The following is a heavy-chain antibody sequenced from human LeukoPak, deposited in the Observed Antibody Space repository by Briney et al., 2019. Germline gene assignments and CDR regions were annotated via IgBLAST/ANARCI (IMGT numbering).Heavy chain of an antibody. CDR2: INPNSGGT. J-gene: IGHJ6*02. CDR3: ASPTVVVPAAKPGDYYYYYGMDV. CDR1: GYTFTGYY. Sequence: GASVKVSCKASGYTFTGYYMHWVRQAPGQGLEWMGWINPNSGGTNYAQKFQGRVTMTRDTSISTAYMELSRLRSDDTAVYYCASPTVVVPAAKPGDYYYYYGMDVWGQGTTVTVSS. V-gene: IGHV1-2*02. D-gene: IGHD2-2*01.